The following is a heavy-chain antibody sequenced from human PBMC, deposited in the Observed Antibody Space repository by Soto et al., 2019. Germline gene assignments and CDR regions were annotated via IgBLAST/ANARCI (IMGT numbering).Heavy chain of an antibody. V-gene: IGHV3-72*01. CDR3: ASRTTGYHYGMDV. J-gene: IGHJ6*02. CDR1: GFTFSDHY. Sequence: EVQLVESGGGLVQPGGSLRLSCAASGFTFSDHYMDWVRQAPGKGLEWVGRTRNKANSYTTEYAAPVKGRFTISRDDSKNSLYLQMNSLKTEDTAVYYCASRTTGYHYGMDVWGQGTTVTVSS. D-gene: IGHD1-1*01. CDR2: TRNKANSYTT.